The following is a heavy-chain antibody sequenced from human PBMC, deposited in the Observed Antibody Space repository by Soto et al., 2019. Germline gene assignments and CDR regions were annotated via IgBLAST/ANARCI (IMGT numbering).Heavy chain of an antibody. CDR2: ISYDGSNK. D-gene: IGHD3-9*01. V-gene: IGHV3-30-3*01. Sequence: GSLRLSCAASGFTFSSYAMHWVRQAPGKGLEWVAVISYDGSNKYYADSVKGRFTISRDNSKNTLYLQMNSLRAEDTAVYYCARDDWTPYYYYYGMDVWGQGTTVTVSS. J-gene: IGHJ6*02. CDR1: GFTFSSYA. CDR3: ARDDWTPYYYYYGMDV.